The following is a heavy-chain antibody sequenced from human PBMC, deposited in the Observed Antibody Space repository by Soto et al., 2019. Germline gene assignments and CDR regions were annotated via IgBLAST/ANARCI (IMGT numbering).Heavy chain of an antibody. D-gene: IGHD2-2*02. CDR1: CGSFRDYY. V-gene: IGHV4-34*01. Sequence: MQSLTNAVYCGSFRDYYWSCIRQSTGKGLEWIGEINHSGSTYYNPSLKSRVTISVDTSKNQFSLKLSSVTAADTAVYYCARSPPVPVQPLLYWVVWGQGTLVTVSS. CDR3: ARSPPVPVQPLLYWVV. J-gene: IGHJ4*02. CDR2: INHSGST.